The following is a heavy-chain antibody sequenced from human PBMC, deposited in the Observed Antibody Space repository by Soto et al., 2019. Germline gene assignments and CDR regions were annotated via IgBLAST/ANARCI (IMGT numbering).Heavy chain of an antibody. Sequence: EVQLLESGGALLQPGGSLRLSCAASGFTFSNYAMSWVRQAPGKGLEWVSAISGGGDSTYYADSVKGRFTISRDNSKNTLYLQMNSLRAEDTAVYYCAKSYGDYVFHWFDPWGQGTLVTVSS. CDR3: AKSYGDYVFHWFDP. CDR1: GFTFSNYA. D-gene: IGHD4-17*01. CDR2: ISGGGDST. V-gene: IGHV3-23*01. J-gene: IGHJ5*02.